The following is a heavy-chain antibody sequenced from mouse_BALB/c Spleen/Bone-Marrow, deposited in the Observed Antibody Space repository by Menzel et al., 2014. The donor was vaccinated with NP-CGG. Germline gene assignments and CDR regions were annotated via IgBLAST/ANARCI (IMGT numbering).Heavy chain of an antibody. CDR1: GYSFTGYW. CDR2: VYPGNSDT. D-gene: IGHD2-10*02. V-gene: IGHV1-5*01. CDR3: TFLVKEDFAY. J-gene: IGHJ3*01. Sequence: EVQLVESGTVLARPGASVKMSCKASGYSFTGYWMHWVKQRPGQGLEWIGAVYPGNSDTTYNQKFKGKAKLTAVTSASTAYMELSSLTNEDSAVYYCTFLVKEDFAYWGQGTLVTVSA.